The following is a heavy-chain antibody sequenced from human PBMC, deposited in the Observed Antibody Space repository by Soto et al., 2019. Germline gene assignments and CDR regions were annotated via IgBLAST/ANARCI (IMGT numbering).Heavy chain of an antibody. D-gene: IGHD3-22*01. J-gene: IGHJ4*02. Sequence: PXETLCPTCSVSGRSISSGGYSWSWVRQPPGKGLEWIAYIYHSGSTYYNPSLKSRVTISVDRSKNQFSLKLSSVTAADTAVYYCARESKQDRVIGKYYFDYWGQGTLVTVSS. CDR2: IYHSGST. CDR1: GRSISSGGYS. CDR3: ARESKQDRVIGKYYFDY. V-gene: IGHV4-30-2*01.